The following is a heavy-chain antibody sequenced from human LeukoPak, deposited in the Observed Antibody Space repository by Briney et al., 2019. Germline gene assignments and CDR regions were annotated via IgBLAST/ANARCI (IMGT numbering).Heavy chain of an antibody. J-gene: IGHJ4*02. Sequence: PSETLSLTCIVSDGSISQYFWSWIRQPAGKGLEWIGEINHSGSTNYNPSLKSRVTISVDTSKNQFSLKLSSVTAADTAVYYCARDLEDSSGWYRWDYWGQGTLVTVSS. D-gene: IGHD6-19*01. CDR1: DGSISQYF. CDR2: INHSGST. V-gene: IGHV4-34*01. CDR3: ARDLEDSSGWYRWDY.